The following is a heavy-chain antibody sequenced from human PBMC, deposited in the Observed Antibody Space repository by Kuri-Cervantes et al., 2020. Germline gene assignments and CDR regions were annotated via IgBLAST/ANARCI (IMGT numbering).Heavy chain of an antibody. CDR1: GFTFSNYW. Sequence: GESLKISCVASGFTFSNYWMSWVRQAPGKGLEWVASINQDESEKYYVDSVKGRFTISRDNAKNSLYLQMNSLRDEDTAVYYCATLSDMYQLLLDYWGQGTLVTVSS. D-gene: IGHD2-2*01. CDR2: INQDESEK. V-gene: IGHV3-7*01. CDR3: ATLSDMYQLLLDY. J-gene: IGHJ4*02.